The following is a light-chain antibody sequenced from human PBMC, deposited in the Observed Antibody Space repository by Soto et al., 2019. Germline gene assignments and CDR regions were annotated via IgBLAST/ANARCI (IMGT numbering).Light chain of an antibody. CDR3: QQYANRPPLT. CDR2: GAS. CDR1: QSVDGK. Sequence: EIVMTQSPVTLSVSPGERATLSCRASQSVDGKLAWYQQKPGQAPRLLTYGASTRATGIPARFSGSGSGTEFTLTISSLQSEDFAVYCCQQYANRPPLTFGGGTKVDIK. J-gene: IGKJ4*01. V-gene: IGKV3-15*01.